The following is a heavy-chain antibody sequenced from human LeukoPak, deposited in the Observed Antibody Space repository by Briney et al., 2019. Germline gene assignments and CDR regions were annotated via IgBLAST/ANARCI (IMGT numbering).Heavy chain of an antibody. V-gene: IGHV3-33*01. CDR3: ARGRSDYYDSSGYRI. D-gene: IGHD3-22*01. J-gene: IGHJ3*02. CDR2: IWYDGSNK. Sequence: GGSLRLSWAASGFTFSSYGMHWVRQAPGKGLEWVAVIWYDGSNKYYADSVKGRFTISRDNSKNTLYLQMSSLRAEDTAVYYCARGRSDYYDSSGYRIWGQGTMVTVSS. CDR1: GFTFSSYG.